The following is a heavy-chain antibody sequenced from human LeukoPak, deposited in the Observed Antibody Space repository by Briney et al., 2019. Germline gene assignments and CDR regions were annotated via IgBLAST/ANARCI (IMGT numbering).Heavy chain of an antibody. J-gene: IGHJ4*02. Sequence: GASVKVSCKASGYTFSSYDINWVRQATGQGLEWMGWMNPNSGNTGYAQKFQGRVTITRNTSISTAYMELGSLRSEDTAVYYCARTYYDSSGYYTHDYWGQGTLVTVSS. V-gene: IGHV1-8*03. CDR1: GYTFSSYD. D-gene: IGHD3-22*01. CDR3: ARTYYDSSGYYTHDY. CDR2: MNPNSGNT.